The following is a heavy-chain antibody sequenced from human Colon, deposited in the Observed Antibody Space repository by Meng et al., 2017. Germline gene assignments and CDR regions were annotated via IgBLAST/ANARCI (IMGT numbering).Heavy chain of an antibody. D-gene: IGHD3-3*02. Sequence: QVQLVESGGGVVQPGRSLRLSCAASEFTFSNYGMHWVRQAPGKGLEWVAVISHDGSNKYYADSVKGRFTISRDNSKNTLFLQMNSLRAEDTAVYYCAKERSLFGVVTPGFFDYWGQGTLVTVSS. V-gene: IGHV3-30*18. J-gene: IGHJ4*02. CDR3: AKERSLFGVVTPGFFDY. CDR1: EFTFSNYG. CDR2: ISHDGSNK.